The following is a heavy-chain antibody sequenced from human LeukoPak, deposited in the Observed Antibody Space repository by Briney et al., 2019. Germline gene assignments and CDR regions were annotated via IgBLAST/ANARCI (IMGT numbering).Heavy chain of an antibody. Sequence: GASVKVSCKASGYTFTGYYMHWVRQAPGQGLEWMGRINPNSGGTNYAQKFQGRVTMTRDTSISTAYMELSRLRSDDTAVYYCARDLIAVTTTPDYWDQGTLVTVSS. V-gene: IGHV1-2*06. CDR1: GYTFTGYY. D-gene: IGHD4-17*01. J-gene: IGHJ4*02. CDR3: ARDLIAVTTTPDY. CDR2: INPNSGGT.